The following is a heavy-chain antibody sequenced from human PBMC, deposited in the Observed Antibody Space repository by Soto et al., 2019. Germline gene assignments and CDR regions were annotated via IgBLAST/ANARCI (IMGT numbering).Heavy chain of an antibody. CDR2: IIPALGAA. CDR1: GGTISTYV. CDR3: ARGGQQVVSFDS. Sequence: QVHLVQSGAEVKKPGSSVKVSCKTSGGTISTYVINLVRQAPGQGLEWMGRIIPALGAADYAQKFQDRLTITADKSTSTAYMELSSLRSDDTAVYYCARGGQQVVSFDSWGQGTLVAVP. D-gene: IGHD6-6*01. V-gene: IGHV1-69*08. J-gene: IGHJ4*02.